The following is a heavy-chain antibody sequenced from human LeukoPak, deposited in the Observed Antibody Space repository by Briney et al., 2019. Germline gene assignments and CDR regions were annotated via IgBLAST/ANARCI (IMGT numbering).Heavy chain of an antibody. CDR2: IYYSGST. CDR3: ARRKGGSGGLQEPYYYMDV. D-gene: IGHD3-10*01. V-gene: IGHV4-59*01. Sequence: SETLSLTCTVSGGSISSYYWSWIRQPPGKGLEWIGHIYYSGSTNYNPSLKSRVTISVDTSKNQFSLKLSSVTAADTAVYYCARRKGGSGGLQEPYYYMDVWGKGATVTISS. J-gene: IGHJ6*03. CDR1: GGSISSYY.